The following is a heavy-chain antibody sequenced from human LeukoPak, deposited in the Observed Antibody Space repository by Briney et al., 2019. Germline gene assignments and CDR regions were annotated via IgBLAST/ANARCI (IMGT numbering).Heavy chain of an antibody. CDR1: GFTFSSYA. J-gene: IGHJ4*02. CDR2: ISGSGGST. CDR3: AKGRLYSGGYIPLSDFDY. Sequence: GGSLRLSCAASGFTFSSYAMSWVRQAPGKGLEWVSAISGSGGSTYYADSVKGRFTISRDNSKNTLYLQMNSLRAEDTAVYYCAKGRLYSGGYIPLSDFDYWGQGTLVTVSS. V-gene: IGHV3-23*01. D-gene: IGHD1-26*01.